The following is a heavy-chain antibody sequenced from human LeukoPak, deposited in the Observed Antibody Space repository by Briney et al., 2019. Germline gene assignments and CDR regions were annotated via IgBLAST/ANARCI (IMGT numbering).Heavy chain of an antibody. V-gene: IGHV1-69*10. CDR3: ARAVVVVAATNGAFDI. J-gene: IGHJ3*02. CDR2: IIPIFGIA. D-gene: IGHD2-15*01. Sequence: ASVKVSCKASGGTFSSYAISWVRQAPGQGLEWMGGIIPIFGIANYAQKFQGRVTITADKSTSTAYMELSSLRSEDTAVYYCARAVVVVAATNGAFDIWGQGTMVTVSS. CDR1: GGTFSSYA.